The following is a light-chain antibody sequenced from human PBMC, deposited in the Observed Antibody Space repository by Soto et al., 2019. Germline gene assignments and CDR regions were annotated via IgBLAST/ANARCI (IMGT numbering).Light chain of an antibody. Sequence: QAVLTQPPSVSGAPGQTVTISCTGSSSNIGSHYVYWYQQLPETAPQLLIYTNDQRPSGVPDRFSASKSGTSAPLAISGLRSEDDAAYYCATWDDSLNTWVFGGGTKLTVL. CDR1: SSNIGSHY. V-gene: IGLV1-47*02. CDR2: TND. J-gene: IGLJ3*02. CDR3: ATWDDSLNTWV.